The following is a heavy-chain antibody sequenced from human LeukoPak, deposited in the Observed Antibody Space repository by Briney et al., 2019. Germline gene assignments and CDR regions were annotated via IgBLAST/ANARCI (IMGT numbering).Heavy chain of an antibody. Sequence: PGGSLRLSCAASGFTFSSYAMRWVRQAPGKGLEWVSAISGSGGSTYYADSVKGRFTISRDNSKNTLYLQMNSLRAEDTAVYYCAKGTYYYDSSGYDHWGQGTLVTVSS. CDR1: GFTFSSYA. CDR3: AKGTYYYDSSGYDH. D-gene: IGHD3-22*01. J-gene: IGHJ4*02. V-gene: IGHV3-23*01. CDR2: ISGSGGST.